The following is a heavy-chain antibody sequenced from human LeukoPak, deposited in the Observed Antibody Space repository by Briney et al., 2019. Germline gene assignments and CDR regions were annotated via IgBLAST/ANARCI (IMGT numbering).Heavy chain of an antibody. V-gene: IGHV1-18*01. D-gene: IGHD3-9*01. CDR2: ISAYNGNT. Sequence: ASVTVSCKASGYTFTSYGISWVRQAPGQGLEWMGWISAYNGNTNYAQKLQGRGTMTIDTSTNTAYMELRSLRSDDTAVYYCARDHSNYDILTGSYLPTAVRGLGYWGQGTLVTVSS. CDR3: ARDHSNYDILTGSYLPTAVRGLGY. CDR1: GYTFTSYG. J-gene: IGHJ4*02.